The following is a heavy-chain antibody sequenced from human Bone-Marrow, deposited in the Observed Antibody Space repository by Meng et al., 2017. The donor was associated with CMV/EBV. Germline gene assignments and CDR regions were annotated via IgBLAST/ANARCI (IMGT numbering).Heavy chain of an antibody. D-gene: IGHD3-22*01. CDR1: GFTFSSYA. CDR3: AKASWSTYEGYYFDY. J-gene: IGHJ4*02. Sequence: GGSLRLSCAASGFTFSSYAMHWVRQAPGKGLEWVAVISYDGSNKYYADSVKGRFIISRDNSKNTLYLQMNSLRAEDTAVYYCAKASWSTYEGYYFDYWGQGTLVTVSS. CDR2: ISYDGSNK. V-gene: IGHV3-30-3*01.